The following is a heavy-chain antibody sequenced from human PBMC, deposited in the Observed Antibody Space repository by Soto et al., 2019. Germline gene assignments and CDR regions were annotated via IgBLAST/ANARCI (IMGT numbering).Heavy chain of an antibody. V-gene: IGHV4-59*01. J-gene: IGHJ4*02. CDR3: ARVGPHYYDYIWGSYPRGPFDY. CDR1: GGSISSYY. Sequence: SETLSLTCTVSGGSISSYYWSWIRQPPGKGLEWIGYIYYSGSTNYNPSLKSRVTISVDTSKNQFSLKLSSVTAADTAVYYCARVGPHYYDYIWGSYPRGPFDYWGQGTLVTVSS. D-gene: IGHD3-16*02. CDR2: IYYSGST.